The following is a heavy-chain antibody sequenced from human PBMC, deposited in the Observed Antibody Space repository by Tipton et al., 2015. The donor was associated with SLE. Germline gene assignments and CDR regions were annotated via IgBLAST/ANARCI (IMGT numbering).Heavy chain of an antibody. CDR3: ARDISDYGDYAYFDY. J-gene: IGHJ4*02. CDR1: GYTFTRNA. CDR2: IIPILGIP. V-gene: IGHV1-69*10. Sequence: QVQLVQSGSELKKPGASVKVSCKASGYTFTRNALNWVRQAPGQGLEWMGGIIPILGIPNYAQKFQGRVTITADKSTSTAYMDLSSLRSEDTAVYYCARDISDYGDYAYFDYWGQGTLVTVSS. D-gene: IGHD4-17*01.